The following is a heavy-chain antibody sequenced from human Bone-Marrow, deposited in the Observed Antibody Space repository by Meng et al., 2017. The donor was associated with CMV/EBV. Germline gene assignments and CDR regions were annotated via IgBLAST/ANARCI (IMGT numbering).Heavy chain of an antibody. D-gene: IGHD1-26*01. V-gene: IGHV3-21*01. J-gene: IGHJ4*02. CDR3: ARDHMYSGSYAIDY. CDR1: GFTFSTYS. CDR2: ITSSSSYI. Sequence: GESLKISCSASGFTFSTYSMNWVRLAPGKGLEWVSSITSSSSYIYYADSVKGRFTISRDNAKNSLYLQMNSLRAEDTAVYYCARDHMYSGSYAIDYWGQGTLVTVSS.